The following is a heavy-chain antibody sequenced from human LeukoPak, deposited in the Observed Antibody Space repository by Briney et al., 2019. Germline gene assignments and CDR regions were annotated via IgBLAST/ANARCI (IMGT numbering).Heavy chain of an antibody. CDR3: APRLASRTIYGMDV. Sequence: GGSLRLSCAASGFTFNTYTMNWVRQAPGKGLEWVSYISGSSGIIDYADSVRGRFTISRDNAKNTLYLQMNSMRAEDTAVYYCAPRLASRTIYGMDVWGQGTTVTVSS. CDR1: GFTFNTYT. D-gene: IGHD3-3*01. J-gene: IGHJ6*02. V-gene: IGHV3-48*01. CDR2: ISGSSGII.